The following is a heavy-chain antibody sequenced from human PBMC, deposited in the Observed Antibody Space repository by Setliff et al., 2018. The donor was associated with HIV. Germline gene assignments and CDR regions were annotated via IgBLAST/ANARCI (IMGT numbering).Heavy chain of an antibody. V-gene: IGHV1-18*04. CDR2: INIRNGNT. CDR1: GYTFTRYA. J-gene: IGHJ3*01. Sequence: ASVKVSCKTSGYTFTRYAISWVRQAPGQGLEWMGWINIRNGNTYYAQRFKDRVAMTSDTSTSTVYMDLRSLKFDDTAVYYCARTKRLQWQSGHAFDVWGQGTMVTVS. CDR3: ARTKRLQWQSGHAFDV. D-gene: IGHD5-12*01.